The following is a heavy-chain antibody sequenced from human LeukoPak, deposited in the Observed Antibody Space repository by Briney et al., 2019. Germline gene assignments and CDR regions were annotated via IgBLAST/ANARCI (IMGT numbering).Heavy chain of an antibody. Sequence: GGSLRLSCTASGFTFNNAWMSWVRQAPGKGLEWVGRIRSKTDGGTTDYAAPVKGRFTISRDDSENTVYLQMNSLKTEDTAVYTCTRYGGSPGDYWGRGTLVTVSS. CDR1: GFTFNNAW. J-gene: IGHJ4*02. CDR2: IRSKTDGGTT. V-gene: IGHV3-15*01. CDR3: TRYGGSPGDY. D-gene: IGHD3-16*01.